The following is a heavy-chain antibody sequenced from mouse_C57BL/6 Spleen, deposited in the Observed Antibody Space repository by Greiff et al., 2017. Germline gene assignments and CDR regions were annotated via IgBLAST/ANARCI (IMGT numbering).Heavy chain of an antibody. Sequence: QVQLKESGPELVKPGASVKLSCKASGYTFTSYWMHWVKQRPIQGLEWIGNIDPSDSETHYNQKFKDKATLTVDKSSSTAYMQLSSLTSEDSAVYYCARKDYCGSSPFDYWGQGTTLTVSS. CDR2: IDPSDSET. J-gene: IGHJ2*01. V-gene: IGHV1-52*01. D-gene: IGHD1-1*01. CDR1: GYTFTSYW. CDR3: ARKDYCGSSPFDY.